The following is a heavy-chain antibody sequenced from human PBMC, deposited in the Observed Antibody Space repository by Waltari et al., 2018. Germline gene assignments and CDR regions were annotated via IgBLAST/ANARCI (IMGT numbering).Heavy chain of an antibody. D-gene: IGHD3-10*01. CDR1: GYSISSGYY. V-gene: IGHV4-38-2*02. Sequence: QVQLQESGPGLVKPSETLSLTCAVSGYSISSGYYWGWIRQPPGKGLEWIGSIYHSGSTYYNPSLKSRVTISVDTSKNQFSLKLSSVTAADTAVYYCARDSSVRGVIKGEEFDPWGQGTLVTVSS. CDR3: ARDSSVRGVIKGEEFDP. J-gene: IGHJ5*02. CDR2: IYHSGST.